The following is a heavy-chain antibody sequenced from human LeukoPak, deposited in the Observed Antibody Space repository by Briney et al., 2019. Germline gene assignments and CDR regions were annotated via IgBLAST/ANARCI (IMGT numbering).Heavy chain of an antibody. D-gene: IGHD2-8*01. J-gene: IGHJ4*02. CDR3: AASYGVSGKFDY. CDR1: GFTFDDYA. V-gene: IGHV3-9*03. CDR2: ISWNSGSI. Sequence: GGSLRLSCAASGFTFDDYAMHWVRQAPGKGLERVSGISWNSGSIGYADSVKGRFTISRDNAKNSLYLQMNSLRAEDMALYYCAASYGVSGKFDYWGQGTLVTVSS.